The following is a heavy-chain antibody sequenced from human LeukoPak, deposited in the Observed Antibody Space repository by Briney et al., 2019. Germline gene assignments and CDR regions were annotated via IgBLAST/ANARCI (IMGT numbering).Heavy chain of an antibody. CDR2: LYPSGST. CDR3: AGGHYPLEY. Sequence: SETLSLTCSVSGGSINSGYWSWIRQPPGKGLEWIGLLYPSGSTNYNPSLKSPVTISVDTSRTQFSLKLSSMTAADTAVYYCAGGHYPLEYWGQGTLVTVSS. CDR1: GGSINSGY. J-gene: IGHJ4*02. V-gene: IGHV4-59*01. D-gene: IGHD1-26*01.